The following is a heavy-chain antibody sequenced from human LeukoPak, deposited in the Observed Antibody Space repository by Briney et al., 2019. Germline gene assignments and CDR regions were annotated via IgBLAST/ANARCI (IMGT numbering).Heavy chain of an antibody. CDR1: GDSIISDS. CDR3: ARSRDRDYVNGDFDY. Sequence: SETLSLTCLVSGDSIISDSWSWIRQPPGKGLVWVGSIYNTGSINYSPSLKSRVTMSLDTSKTQFSLKLPSVTAADTAVYYCARSRDRDYVNGDFDYWGQGTLVTVSS. CDR2: IYNTGSI. J-gene: IGHJ4*02. V-gene: IGHV4-59*01. D-gene: IGHD4-17*01.